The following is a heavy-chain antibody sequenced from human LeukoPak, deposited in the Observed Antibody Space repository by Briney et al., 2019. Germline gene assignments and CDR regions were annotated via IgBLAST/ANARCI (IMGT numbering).Heavy chain of an antibody. J-gene: IGHJ4*02. Sequence: GGSLRLSCAASGFTFSNYAMNWVRQAPGKGLDWVSSVSDSGRNTYYADSVKGRFTISRDNSRNTLYLQMNSLRAEDTAVYYCAREYHDSSGYLDYWGQGTLVTVSS. V-gene: IGHV3-23*01. CDR1: GFTFSNYA. CDR2: VSDSGRNT. CDR3: AREYHDSSGYLDY. D-gene: IGHD3-22*01.